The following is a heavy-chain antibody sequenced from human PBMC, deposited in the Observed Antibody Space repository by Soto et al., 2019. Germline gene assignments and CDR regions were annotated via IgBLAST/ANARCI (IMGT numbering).Heavy chain of an antibody. J-gene: IGHJ4*02. V-gene: IGHV4-34*01. CDR1: SGSLSGYY. CDR3: ARAPGGTGSAQTRPNF. D-gene: IGHD1-26*01. Sequence: SETLSLTCSLYSGSLSGYYWSWIRQPPGKGLEWLGAISPSGTTNYSPSLKSRVSISVDTSKNQFSLNLTSLTDANPAVYYCARAPGGTGSAQTRPNFWGQRSLVIVCS. CDR2: ISPSGTT.